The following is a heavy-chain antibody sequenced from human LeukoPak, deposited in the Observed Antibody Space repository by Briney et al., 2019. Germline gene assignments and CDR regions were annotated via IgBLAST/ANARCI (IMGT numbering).Heavy chain of an antibody. D-gene: IGHD2-2*01. CDR3: ARGLGYCSSTSCPRGTWGFDY. V-gene: IGHV4-34*01. CDR1: GGSISSYD. CDR2: INHSGST. J-gene: IGHJ4*02. Sequence: SETLSLTCIVSGGSISSYDWSWIRQPPGKGLEWIGEINHSGSTNYNPSLKSRVTISVDTSKNQFSLKLSSVTAADTAVYYCARGLGYCSSTSCPRGTWGFDYWGQGTLVTVSS.